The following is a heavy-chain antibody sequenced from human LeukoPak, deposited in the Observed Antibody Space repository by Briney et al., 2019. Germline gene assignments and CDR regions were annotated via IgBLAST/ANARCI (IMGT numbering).Heavy chain of an antibody. CDR3: ARTTTHYYGSGTSLYYYYMDV. CDR2: IGTAGDT. V-gene: IGHV3-13*01. J-gene: IGHJ6*03. Sequence: GGSLRLSCAASGFTFSSYDMHWVRQATGKGLEWVSAIGTAGDTYYPGSVKGRFTISRDNSKNTLFLQMNSLRADDTAVYYCARTTTHYYGSGTSLYYYYMDVWGKGTTVTIPS. CDR1: GFTFSSYD. D-gene: IGHD3-10*01.